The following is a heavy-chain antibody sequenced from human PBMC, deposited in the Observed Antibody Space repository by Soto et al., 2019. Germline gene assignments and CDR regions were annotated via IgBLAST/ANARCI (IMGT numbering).Heavy chain of an antibody. V-gene: IGHV4-59*01. D-gene: IGHD2-2*01. CDR1: GGSISSYY. CDR3: ARNDIVVVPAAMPRFGPFDY. Sequence: PSETLSLTCTVSGGSISSYYWSWIRQPPGKGLDWIGYIYYSGSTNYNPSLKSRVTISVDTSKNQFSLKLSSVTAADTAVYYCARNDIVVVPAAMPRFGPFDYWGQGTLVTVSS. J-gene: IGHJ4*02. CDR2: IYYSGST.